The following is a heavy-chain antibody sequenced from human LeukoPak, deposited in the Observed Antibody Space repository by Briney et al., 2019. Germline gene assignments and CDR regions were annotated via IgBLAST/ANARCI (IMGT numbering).Heavy chain of an antibody. D-gene: IGHD3-10*01. Sequence: SETLSLTCTVSGGSISSSSYYWGWIRQPPGKGLEWIGSIYYSGSTYYNPSLKSRVTISVDTSKNQFSLKLSSVTAADTAVYYCARGGAGGSGSFSPQYNWFDPWGQGTLSPSPQ. J-gene: IGHJ5*02. V-gene: IGHV4-39*01. CDR2: IYYSGST. CDR1: GGSISSSSYY. CDR3: ARGGAGGSGSFSPQYNWFDP.